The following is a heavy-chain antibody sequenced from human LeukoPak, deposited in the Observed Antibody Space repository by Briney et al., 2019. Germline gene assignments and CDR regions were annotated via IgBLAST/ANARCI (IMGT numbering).Heavy chain of an antibody. V-gene: IGHV4-39*07. J-gene: IGHJ6*02. D-gene: IGHD6-19*01. Sequence: PSETLSLTCSVSGASFSSYYWGWIRQPPGKGLEWIGSIYYSGSTHYNPSLKSRVTISVDTSKNQFSLKLSSVTAADTAVYYCARWVAGTLDGMDVWGQGTTVTVSS. CDR3: ARWVAGTLDGMDV. CDR2: IYYSGST. CDR1: GASFSSYY.